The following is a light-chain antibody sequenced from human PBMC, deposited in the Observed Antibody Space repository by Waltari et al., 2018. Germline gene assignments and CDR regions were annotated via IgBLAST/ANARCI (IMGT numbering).Light chain of an antibody. J-gene: IGLJ3*02. Sequence: SYELTQPPSVSVSPGQTARITCSGEPLSKKFAYWFQFKPGQSPVLIIYEDTNRPSGIPERFSGSTSGTVATLTISGAQVEDEADFYCFSADVSGDLRVFGGGTRLTVL. CDR2: EDT. V-gene: IGLV3-10*01. CDR1: PLSKKF. CDR3: FSADVSGDLRV.